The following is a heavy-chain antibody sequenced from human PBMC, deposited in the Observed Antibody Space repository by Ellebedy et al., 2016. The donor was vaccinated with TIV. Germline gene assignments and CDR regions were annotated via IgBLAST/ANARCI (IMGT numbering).Heavy chain of an antibody. V-gene: IGHV1-46*01. J-gene: IGHJ4*02. Sequence: AASVTVSCKASGYTFTSYYIHWVRHAPGQGLQWMGIINPSDGFTSYAQKFQGRVTMTRDTSTSTVYMELSSLRSEDTAVYYCARGDSSGWGIDYWGQGTLVTVSS. CDR1: GYTFTSYY. D-gene: IGHD6-19*01. CDR3: ARGDSSGWGIDY. CDR2: INPSDGFT.